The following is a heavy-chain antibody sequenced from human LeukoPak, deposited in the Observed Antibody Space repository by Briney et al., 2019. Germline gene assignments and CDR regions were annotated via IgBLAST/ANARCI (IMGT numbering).Heavy chain of an antibody. CDR2: INPSGGST. CDR1: GYTFTSYY. V-gene: IGHV1-46*01. CDR3: ASPELYDSSGYYYYGMDV. J-gene: IGHJ6*02. D-gene: IGHD3-22*01. Sequence: GALVKVSCKASGYTFTSYYMHWVRQAPGQGLEWMGIINPSGGSTSYAQKFQGRVTMTRDTSTSTVYMELSSLRSEDTAVYYCASPELYDSSGYYYYGMDVWGQGTTVTVSS.